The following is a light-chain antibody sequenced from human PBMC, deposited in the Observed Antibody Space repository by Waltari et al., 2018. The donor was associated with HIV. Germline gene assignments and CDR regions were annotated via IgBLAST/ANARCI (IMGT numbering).Light chain of an antibody. V-gene: IGLV3-9*01. CDR3: QVWDSSTV. Sequence: SYELTQPLSVSVALGQTDRITCGGNNIGSKNVHWYQQKPGQAPVLVIYRDNNRPSGIPERFSGSNSGNTATLAISRAQAGDEADYYCQVWDSSTVFGGGTKLTVL. CDR1: NIGSKN. CDR2: RDN. J-gene: IGLJ2*01.